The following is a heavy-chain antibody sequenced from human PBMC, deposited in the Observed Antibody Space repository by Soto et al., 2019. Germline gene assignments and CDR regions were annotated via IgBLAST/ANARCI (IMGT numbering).Heavy chain of an antibody. V-gene: IGHV3-23*01. D-gene: IGHD2-8*01. CDR3: AKVRLTDYLRYAPHL. CDR1: GFTFNNYA. Sequence: GSLRLSCAASGFTFNNYAMNWVRQAPGRGLEWVSIISPNGDSTYYADSVKGRFTISRDNSQNTVFLQMNSLRAEDTAIYFCAKVRLTDYLRYAPHLWGQGTLVTV. CDR2: ISPNGDST. J-gene: IGHJ3*01.